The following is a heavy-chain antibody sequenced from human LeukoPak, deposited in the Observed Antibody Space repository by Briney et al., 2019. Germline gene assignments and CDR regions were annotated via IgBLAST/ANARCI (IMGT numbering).Heavy chain of an antibody. CDR1: GGSISSYY. Sequence: SETLSLTCTVSGGSISSYYWSWIRQPPGKGLEWIGYVYYSGSTNYDPSLKSRVTISVDTSKNPFSLKLSSVTAADTAVDDCAREXNSSPAGLYYFDYWGQGTLVTVSS. J-gene: IGHJ4*02. CDR2: VYYSGST. D-gene: IGHD6-13*01. CDR3: AREXNSSPAGLYYFDY. V-gene: IGHV4-59*01.